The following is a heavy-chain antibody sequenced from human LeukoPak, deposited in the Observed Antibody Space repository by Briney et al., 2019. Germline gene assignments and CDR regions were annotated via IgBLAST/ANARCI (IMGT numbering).Heavy chain of an antibody. D-gene: IGHD3-22*01. CDR2: ISGSGGST. Sequence: GGSLRLSCAASGFTFSSYAMSWVRQAPGKGLEWVSAISGSGGSTYYADSVKGRFTISRGNSKNTLYLQMNSLRAEDTAVYYCAKDGYYYDSSGYYFSSGNDYWGQGTLVTVSS. J-gene: IGHJ4*02. CDR1: GFTFSSYA. V-gene: IGHV3-23*01. CDR3: AKDGYYYDSSGYYFSSGNDY.